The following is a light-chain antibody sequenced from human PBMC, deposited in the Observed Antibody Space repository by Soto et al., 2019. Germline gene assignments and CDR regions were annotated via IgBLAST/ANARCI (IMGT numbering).Light chain of an antibody. CDR3: QHYNSYSEA. Sequence: VQMTHSPSTLSGSVGDRVTITCRASQTISSWLAWYQQKPGKAPKLLIYKASTLKSGVPSRFSGSGSGTEFTLTISSMQPDRFANYYCQHYNSYSEAFGQGTKVDIK. CDR1: QTISSW. J-gene: IGKJ1*01. CDR2: KAS. V-gene: IGKV1-5*03.